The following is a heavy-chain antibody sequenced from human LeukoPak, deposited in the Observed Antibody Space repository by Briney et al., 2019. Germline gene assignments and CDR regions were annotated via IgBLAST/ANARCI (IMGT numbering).Heavy chain of an antibody. CDR3: ARGAVLGGTNFDY. CDR2: AYYRSKWYI. J-gene: IGHJ4*02. Sequence: SQTLSLTCAISGDSVSGSPAVWNWIRQSPSRGLEWLGRAYYRSKWYIEYAESVKGRITITPDTSKNQFSLHLNSVTPEDTAVYYCARGAVLGGTNFDYWGQGTLVTVSS. CDR1: GDSVSGSPAV. D-gene: IGHD3-10*01. V-gene: IGHV6-1*01.